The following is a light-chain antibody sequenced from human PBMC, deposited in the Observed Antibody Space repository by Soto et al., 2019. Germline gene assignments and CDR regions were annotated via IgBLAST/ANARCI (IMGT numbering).Light chain of an antibody. CDR1: SSNIGNNY. CDR3: GTWDSSLSVGVFGGGV. V-gene: IGLV1-51*01. CDR2: DNN. J-gene: IGLJ2*01. Sequence: QSVLTQPPSVSAAPGQKVTISCSGSSSNIGNNYVSWYQQLPGTAPKLLIYDNNKRPSGIPDRFSGSRSATSATLGITGLQTGDEADYYCGTWDSSLSVGVFGGGVFGGGTKVTVL.